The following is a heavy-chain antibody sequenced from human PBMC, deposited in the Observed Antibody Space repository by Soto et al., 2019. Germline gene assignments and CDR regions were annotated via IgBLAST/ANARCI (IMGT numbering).Heavy chain of an antibody. CDR3: AKGSAPSRPYYFDS. D-gene: IGHD2-2*01. Sequence: GGSLRLSCAASGFTFSNYAMGWVRQAPGKGLKWFSAVTAGGRDTYYADSVRGRFTISRDNSENTLYLQMNSLRADDTAVYFCAKGSAPSRPYYFDSWGQGALVTVSS. CDR2: VTAGGRDT. V-gene: IGHV3-23*01. CDR1: GFTFSNYA. J-gene: IGHJ4*02.